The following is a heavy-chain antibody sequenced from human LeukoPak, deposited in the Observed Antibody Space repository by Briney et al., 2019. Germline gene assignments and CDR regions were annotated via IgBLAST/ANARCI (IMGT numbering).Heavy chain of an antibody. CDR3: ASGFLTYYGSGSYYNGVYMDV. V-gene: IGHV1-69*05. CDR2: IIPIFGTA. J-gene: IGHJ6*03. Sequence: VASVKVSCKASGGTFSSYAISWVREAPGEGGEWRGGIIPIFGTANYAQKFQGRVTITTDESTSTASMELSSLRSEDTAVYYCASGFLTYYGSGSYYNGVYMDVWGKGTTVTVSS. D-gene: IGHD3-10*01. CDR1: GGTFSSYA.